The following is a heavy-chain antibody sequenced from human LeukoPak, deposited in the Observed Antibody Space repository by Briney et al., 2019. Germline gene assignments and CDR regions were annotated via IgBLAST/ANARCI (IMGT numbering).Heavy chain of an antibody. CDR1: GYTFTSYG. V-gene: IGHV1-18*01. Sequence: ASVKVSFKASGYTFTSYGISWVRQAPGQGLEWMGWISAYNGNTNYAQKFQGRVTMTRNTSISTAYMELSSLRSEDTAVYYCARVQTYYDILTGYSRAEYFQHWGQGTLVTVSS. J-gene: IGHJ1*01. CDR2: ISAYNGNT. CDR3: ARVQTYYDILTGYSRAEYFQH. D-gene: IGHD3-9*01.